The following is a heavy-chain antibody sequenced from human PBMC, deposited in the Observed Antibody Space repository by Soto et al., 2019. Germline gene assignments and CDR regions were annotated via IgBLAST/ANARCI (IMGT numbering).Heavy chain of an antibody. CDR1: GYTFTSYY. CDR3: TRHSSDTAMVTSGMDV. Sequence: ASVKVSCKASGYTFTSYYMHWVRQAPGQGLEWKGIINPSGGSTSYAQKFQGRVTMTRDTSTSTVYMELSSLRSEDTAVYYCTRHSSDTAMVTSGMDVWGQGTTVTVSS. J-gene: IGHJ6*02. V-gene: IGHV1-46*01. D-gene: IGHD5-18*01. CDR2: INPSGGST.